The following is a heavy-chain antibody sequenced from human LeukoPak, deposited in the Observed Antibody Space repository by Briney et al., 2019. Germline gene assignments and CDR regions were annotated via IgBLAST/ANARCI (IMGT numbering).Heavy chain of an antibody. J-gene: IGHJ4*02. CDR2: IKSKTDGGTT. D-gene: IGHD1-1*01. V-gene: IGHV3-15*01. CDR1: GITFINAW. CDR3: TTAGHS. Sequence: GGSLRLSCAASGITFINAWMSWVRQAPGKGLEWVGRIKSKTDGGTTDYAAPVKGRFIISREDSQNMLYLQMDSLKTEDTAVYYRTTAGHSWGQGTLVTVSS.